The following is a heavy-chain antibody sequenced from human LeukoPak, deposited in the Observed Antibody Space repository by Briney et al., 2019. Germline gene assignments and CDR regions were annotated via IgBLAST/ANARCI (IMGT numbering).Heavy chain of an antibody. D-gene: IGHD3-10*01. CDR2: IYSGGST. Sequence: GGSLRLSCAASGFTVSSNYMSWVRQAPGKGLEWVSVIYSGGSTYYADSVKGRFTISRDNSKNTLYLQMNSLRAEDTAVYYCARAGYYGSGSFDYWGQGTLVTVSS. CDR3: ARAGYYGSGSFDY. V-gene: IGHV3-53*01. CDR1: GFTVSSNY. J-gene: IGHJ4*02.